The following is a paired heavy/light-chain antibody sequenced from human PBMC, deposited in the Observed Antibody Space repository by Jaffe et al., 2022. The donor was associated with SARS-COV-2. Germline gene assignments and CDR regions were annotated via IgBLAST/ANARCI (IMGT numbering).Heavy chain of an antibody. D-gene: IGHD1-26*01. CDR3: VVGAAGDYYLAY. J-gene: IGHJ4*02. V-gene: IGHV3-15*01. CDR1: GFTFNSAW. CDR2: IKSKAGGETT. Sequence: EVQLVESGGGLVQPGGSLRLSCAASGFTFNSAWMSWARQAPGKGLEWIGRIKSKAGGETTDHAAPVRGRFTISRDDSKNTLYLQMNSLKGEDTAMYYCVVGAAGDYYLAYWGQGTLVTVSS.
Light chain of an antibody. J-gene: IGKJ1*01. Sequence: VMTQSPAALSVSPGERATLSCRASEIVHSNLAWYQQKPGQAPRLLIFGASTRATGIPARFTGSGSGTDFTLTISSLQSEDFAVYYCLQYNNFWTFGQGTRVEI. CDR1: EIVHSN. CDR3: LQYNNFWT. CDR2: GAS. V-gene: IGKV3-15*01.